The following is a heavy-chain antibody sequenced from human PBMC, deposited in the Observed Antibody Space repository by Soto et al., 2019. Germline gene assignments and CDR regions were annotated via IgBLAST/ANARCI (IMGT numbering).Heavy chain of an antibody. CDR3: ARDQDSSSWYVDAFDI. D-gene: IGHD6-13*01. CDR2: ISSSSSTI. CDR1: GFTFSSYS. J-gene: IGHJ3*02. Sequence: GGSLRLSCAASGFTFSSYSMNWVRQAPGKGLEWVSYISSSSSTIYYADSVKGRFTISRDNAKNSLYLQMNSLRAEDTAVYYWARDQDSSSWYVDAFDIWGQGTMVTVSS. V-gene: IGHV3-48*01.